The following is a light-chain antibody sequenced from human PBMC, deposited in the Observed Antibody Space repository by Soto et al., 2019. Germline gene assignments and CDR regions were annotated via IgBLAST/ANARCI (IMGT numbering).Light chain of an antibody. J-gene: IGKJ1*01. Sequence: DIVMTHSPDSLAVSLGERATINCKSSQSVLYSSNNKNYLAWYQQKPGQPPKLLIYWASTRESGVPDRFSGSGSGTDFTPTISSLQAEDVAFYYCQQYFRPWTFGKGTKVEIK. CDR1: QSVLYSSNNKNY. V-gene: IGKV4-1*01. CDR2: WAS. CDR3: QQYFRPWT.